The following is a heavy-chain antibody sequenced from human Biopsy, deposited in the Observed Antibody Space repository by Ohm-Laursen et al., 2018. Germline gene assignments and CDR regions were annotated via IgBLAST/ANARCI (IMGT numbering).Heavy chain of an antibody. CDR3: ARLNSGTYDASDL. D-gene: IGHD1-26*01. Sequence: SLRLSCTASGFAFNLYEMNWVRQAPGKGMEWVSYIYGGGSPVSCADSVKGRFTISRGNAQNSLYLHMNSLRAEDTAVYYCARLNSGTYDASDLWGQGTMVIVSS. CDR2: IYGGGSPV. CDR1: GFAFNLYE. J-gene: IGHJ3*01. V-gene: IGHV3-48*03.